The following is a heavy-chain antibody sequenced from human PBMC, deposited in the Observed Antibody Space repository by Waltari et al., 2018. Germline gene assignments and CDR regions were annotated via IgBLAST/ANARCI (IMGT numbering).Heavy chain of an antibody. J-gene: IGHJ4*02. D-gene: IGHD2-8*02. V-gene: IGHV4-31*03. Sequence: QVQLQESGPGLVKPSQTLSLTCTVSGGSISSGGYYWSWLRQHPGKGLEWIGYIYYSGSTYYNPSLKSRVTISVDTSKNQFSLKLSSVTAADTAVYYCARVPVRTGEVHYFDYWGQGTLVTVSS. CDR3: ARVPVRTGEVHYFDY. CDR2: IYYSGST. CDR1: GGSISSGGYY.